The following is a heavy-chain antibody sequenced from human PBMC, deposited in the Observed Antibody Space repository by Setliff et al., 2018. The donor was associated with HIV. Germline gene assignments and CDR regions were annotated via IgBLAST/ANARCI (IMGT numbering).Heavy chain of an antibody. CDR1: GGSISGGGYE. D-gene: IGHD3-10*01. J-gene: IGHJ3*01. CDR2: TSHTGRT. CDR3: ARFKLVRFGALSPDAFDV. Sequence: PSETLSLTCSVSGGSISGGGYEWTWIRQSPGMGLEWIGYTSHTGRTDYNPSPKSRITISVNTSKNQFSLKLSSVTAADTAVYYCARFKLVRFGALSPDAFDVWGQGTMVTVSS. V-gene: IGHV4-31*03.